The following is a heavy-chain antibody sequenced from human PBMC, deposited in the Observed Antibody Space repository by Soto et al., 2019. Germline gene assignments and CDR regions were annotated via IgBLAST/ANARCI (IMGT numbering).Heavy chain of an antibody. Sequence: GGSLRLSCAASGFTFSSYAMSWVRQAPGKGLEWVSAISGSGGSTYNADTVKGRFTISRDNSKNTLALQMNSLRAEETAVYYCAKEGVGPATAILGWGQGTLVTVSS. CDR2: ISGSGGST. J-gene: IGHJ4*02. CDR3: AKEGVGPATAILG. D-gene: IGHD2-2*02. CDR1: GFTFSSYA. V-gene: IGHV3-23*01.